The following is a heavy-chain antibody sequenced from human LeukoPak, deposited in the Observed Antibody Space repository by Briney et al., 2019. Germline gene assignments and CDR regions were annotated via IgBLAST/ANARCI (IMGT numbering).Heavy chain of an antibody. D-gene: IGHD4-11*01. V-gene: IGHV4-34*01. CDR3: ARDYSNPLYYYYYYMGV. Sequence: SETLSLTCAVYGGSFSGYYWSWIRQPPGKGLEWIGEINHSGSTNYNPSLKSRVTISVDTSKNQFSLKLSSVTAADTAVYYCARDYSNPLYYYYYYMGVWGKGTTVTVSS. J-gene: IGHJ6*03. CDR1: GGSFSGYY. CDR2: INHSGST.